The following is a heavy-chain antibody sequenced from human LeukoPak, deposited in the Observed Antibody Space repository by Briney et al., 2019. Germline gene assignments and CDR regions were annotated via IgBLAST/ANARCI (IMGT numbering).Heavy chain of an antibody. D-gene: IGHD1-26*01. Sequence: GGSLRLSCAASGFPFSVSGMHWVRQASGKGLEWVGRIRSKADNYATSYAASVKGRFTISRDDSKNTAYLQMSSLKTEDTAVYYCTGRDSVTYPPKIDYWGQGTLVTVSS. J-gene: IGHJ4*02. CDR3: TGRDSVTYPPKIDY. CDR2: IRSKADNYAT. V-gene: IGHV3-73*01. CDR1: GFPFSVSG.